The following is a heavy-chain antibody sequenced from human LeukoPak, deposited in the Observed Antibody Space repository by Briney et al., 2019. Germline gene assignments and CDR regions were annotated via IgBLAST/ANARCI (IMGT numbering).Heavy chain of an antibody. V-gene: IGHV3-53*01. CDR2: IYSGGNT. J-gene: IGHJ4*02. CDR3: ARRAGEYSHPYDY. CDR1: GFTVSSNS. Sequence: GGSLRLSCTVSGFTVSSNSWSWVRQAPGRGLEWVSFIYSGGNTHYSDSVKGRFTISRDTSKNTLYLQMNSLRADDTAIYYCARRAGEYSHPYDYWGQGTLVTVSS. D-gene: IGHD2/OR15-2a*01.